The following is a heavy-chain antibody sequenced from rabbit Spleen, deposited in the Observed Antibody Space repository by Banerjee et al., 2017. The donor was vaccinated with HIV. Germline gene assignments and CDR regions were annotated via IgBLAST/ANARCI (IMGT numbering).Heavy chain of an antibody. V-gene: IGHV1S45*01. D-gene: IGHD6-1*01. CDR2: IYTGSRGST. Sequence: QEQLEESGGDLVKPGASLTLTCTASGFSFSSAHYMCWVRQAPGKGLEWIACIYTGSRGSTYYATWAKGRFTISKTSSTTVTLQMTSLTAADTATYFCARGDSSVTGYGYATYFNLWGQGTLVTVS. CDR3: ARGDSSVTGYGYATYFNL. CDR1: GFSFSSAHY. J-gene: IGHJ4*01.